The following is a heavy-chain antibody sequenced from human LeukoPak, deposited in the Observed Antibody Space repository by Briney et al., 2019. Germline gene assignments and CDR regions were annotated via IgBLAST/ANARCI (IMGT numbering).Heavy chain of an antibody. J-gene: IGHJ4*02. CDR3: ARNGVRSPFDY. Sequence: ETLSLTCAVFGGSFSGYYWSWIRQPPGKGLEWIGEINHSGSTNYNPSLRGRVTISVDTSKYQFCQKLTSVTAADTAVYYCARNGVRSPFDYWGRGTLVTVSS. D-gene: IGHD2-8*01. V-gene: IGHV4-34*01. CDR1: GGSFSGYY. CDR2: INHSGST.